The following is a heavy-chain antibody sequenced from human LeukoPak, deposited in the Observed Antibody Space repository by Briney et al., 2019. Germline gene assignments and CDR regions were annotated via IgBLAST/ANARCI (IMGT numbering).Heavy chain of an antibody. D-gene: IGHD2-15*01. J-gene: IGHJ6*03. CDR1: GFTFSDYY. V-gene: IGHV3-11*04. CDR2: VSSSGSTI. Sequence: PGGSLRLSCAASGFTFSDYYMSWIRQAPGKGLEWVSYVSSSGSTIYYADSVKGRFTISRDNAKNSLYLQMNSLRAEDTAVYYCARGRTRYCSGGSCYSDYYYYYMDVWGKGTTVTVSS. CDR3: ARGRTRYCSGGSCYSDYYYYYMDV.